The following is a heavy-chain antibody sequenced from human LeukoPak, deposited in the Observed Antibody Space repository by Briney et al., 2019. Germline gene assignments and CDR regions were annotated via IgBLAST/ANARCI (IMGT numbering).Heavy chain of an antibody. CDR1: GYTFTGYY. CDR3: ARDAYYYGSGSYYGGGDY. J-gene: IGHJ4*02. CDR2: INPNSGGT. Sequence: ASVKVSCKASGYTFTGYYMHWVRQAPGQGLEWMGRINPNSGGTNYAQKFQGRVTMTRDTSISPAYMELSRLRSDDTAVYYCARDAYYYGSGSYYGGGDYWGQGTLVTVSS. D-gene: IGHD3-10*01. V-gene: IGHV1-2*06.